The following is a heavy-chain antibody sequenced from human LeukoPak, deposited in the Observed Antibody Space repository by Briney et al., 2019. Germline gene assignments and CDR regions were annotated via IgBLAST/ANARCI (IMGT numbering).Heavy chain of an antibody. CDR2: INHNGNVN. CDR1: GFTFRSYS. D-gene: IGHD3-16*01. J-gene: IGHJ6*02. V-gene: IGHV3-7*03. CDR3: ARGGGLDV. Sequence: PGGSLRLSCAASGFTFRSYSLSWVRQSPGKGLEWVASINHNGNVNYYVDSVKGRFTISRDNAKNSLYLQMSNLRAEDTAVYFCARGGGLDVWGQGATVTVSS.